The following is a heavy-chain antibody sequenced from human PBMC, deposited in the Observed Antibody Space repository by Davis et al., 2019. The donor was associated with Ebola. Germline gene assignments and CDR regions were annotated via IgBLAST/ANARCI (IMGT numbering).Heavy chain of an antibody. J-gene: IGHJ5*02. D-gene: IGHD5-24*01. Sequence: GESLKISCAASGFTFSSYSMNWVRQAPGKGLEWVSSISSSSSYIYYADSVKGRFTISRDNAKNSLYLQMNSLRAEDTAVYYCARERMATITSWGQGTLVTVSS. CDR1: GFTFSSYS. CDR2: ISSSSSYI. CDR3: ARERMATITS. V-gene: IGHV3-21*01.